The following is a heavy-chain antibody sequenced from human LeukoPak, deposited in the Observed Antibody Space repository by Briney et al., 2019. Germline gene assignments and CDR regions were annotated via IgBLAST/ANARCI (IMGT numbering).Heavy chain of an antibody. J-gene: IGHJ4*02. CDR2: ISSSSSTI. CDR1: GFTFSSYS. CDR3: AREPQDYDFWSGYYRGLDY. D-gene: IGHD3-3*01. V-gene: IGHV3-48*02. Sequence: PGGSLRLSCAASGFTFSSYSMNWVRQAPGKGLEWVSHISSSSSTIYYADSVKGRFTISRDNAKNSLYLQMNSLRDEDTAVYYCAREPQDYDFWSGYYRGLDYWGQGTLVTVSS.